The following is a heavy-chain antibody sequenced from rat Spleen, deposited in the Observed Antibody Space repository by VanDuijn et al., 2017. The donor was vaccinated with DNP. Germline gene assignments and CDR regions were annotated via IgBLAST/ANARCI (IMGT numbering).Heavy chain of an antibody. CDR2: ISYTGSST. CDR3: ARHRTIMPYYYAMDA. Sequence: EVQLVESGGGPVQPGRSLKLSCVASGFIFSNYGMTWIRQSPGKGLEWVATISYTGSSTYYLDSVKGRFSISRDNGKSTLYLQMDSLRSEDTATYYCARHRTIMPYYYAMDAWGQGASVTVSS. D-gene: IGHD1-12*01. J-gene: IGHJ4*01. V-gene: IGHV5-31*01. CDR1: GFIFSNYG.